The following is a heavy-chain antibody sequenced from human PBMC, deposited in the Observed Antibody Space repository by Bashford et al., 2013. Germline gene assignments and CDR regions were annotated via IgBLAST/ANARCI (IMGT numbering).Heavy chain of an antibody. CDR1: GFDFEDYA. CDR3: AKDMSQKQLPPDYGMDV. J-gene: IGHJ6*02. D-gene: IGHD1-1*01. CDR2: ISWDGGNT. V-gene: IGHV3-43D*03. Sequence: HTGGSLRLSCVASGFDFEDYAMYWVRQAPGKGLEWVSLISWDGGNTYYADSVKGRFTISRDNSKNSLYLQMNSLRTEDTALYYCAKDMSQKQLPPDYGMDVWGQGTTVTVSS.